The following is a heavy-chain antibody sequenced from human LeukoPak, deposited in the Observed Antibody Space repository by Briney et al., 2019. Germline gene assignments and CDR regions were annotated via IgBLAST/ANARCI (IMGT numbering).Heavy chain of an antibody. Sequence: GGSLRLSCAASGFIFSTYSMNWVRQAPGKGLEWVSYISSSSSTIYYADSVKGRFTISRDNSKNTLYLQMNSLRAEDTAVYYCARDQPRYSLGYWGQGTLVTVSS. V-gene: IGHV3-48*01. D-gene: IGHD2-21*01. CDR2: ISSSSSTI. CDR1: GFIFSTYS. CDR3: ARDQPRYSLGY. J-gene: IGHJ4*02.